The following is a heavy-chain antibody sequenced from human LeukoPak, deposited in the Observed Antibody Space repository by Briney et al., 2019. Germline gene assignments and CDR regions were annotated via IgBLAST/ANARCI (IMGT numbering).Heavy chain of an antibody. CDR2: IKQDGSQR. J-gene: IGHJ4*02. Sequence: PGGSLRLSCTASGFTFSDYWMTWVRQAPGKGPGWAANIKQDGSQRYYVDSVRGRFTISRDNAKNSLFLQMNGLRAEDTAVYYCARRGGSSSRRSPIDYWGQGTLVTVSS. CDR3: ARRGGSSSRRSPIDY. V-gene: IGHV3-7*01. D-gene: IGHD6-6*01. CDR1: GFTFSDYW.